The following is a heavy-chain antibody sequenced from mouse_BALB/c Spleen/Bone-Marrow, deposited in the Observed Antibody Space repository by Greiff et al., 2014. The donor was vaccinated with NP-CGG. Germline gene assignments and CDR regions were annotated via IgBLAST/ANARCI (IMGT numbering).Heavy chain of an antibody. Sequence: QVQLQQPGAELVRPGTSVKVSCKASGYAFTNYLIEWVKQRPGQGLEWIGMINPGSGGTNYNEKFKGKATLTADKYSSTAYMQLSSLTSDDSAVYFCARRDGSYFDYWGQGTTLAVSS. CDR1: GYAFTNYL. J-gene: IGHJ2*01. V-gene: IGHV1-54*01. CDR3: ARRDGSYFDY. CDR2: INPGSGGT. D-gene: IGHD3-3*01.